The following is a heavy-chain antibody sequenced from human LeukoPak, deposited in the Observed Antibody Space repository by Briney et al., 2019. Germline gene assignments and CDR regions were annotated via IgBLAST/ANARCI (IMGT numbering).Heavy chain of an antibody. Sequence: PGGSLRLSCAASGFTFSSYAMSWVRQAPGKGLEWVSAISGSGGSTYYADSVKGRFTISRDNSKNTPYLQMNSLRAEDTAVYYCAKIEREKIVVVPAAIADGWFDPWGQGTLVTVSS. J-gene: IGHJ5*02. D-gene: IGHD2-2*02. CDR2: ISGSGGST. CDR3: AKIEREKIVVVPAAIADGWFDP. CDR1: GFTFSSYA. V-gene: IGHV3-23*01.